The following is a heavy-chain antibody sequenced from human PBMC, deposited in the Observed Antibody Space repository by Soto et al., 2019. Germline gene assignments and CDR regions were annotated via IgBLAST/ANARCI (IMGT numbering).Heavy chain of an antibody. J-gene: IGHJ6*02. CDR1: GGSISSGGYY. D-gene: IGHD3-22*01. Sequence: PSETLSLTWTVSGGSISSGGYYWSWIRQHPGKGLEWIGYIYYSGSTYYNPSLKSRVTISVDTSKNQFSLKLSSVTAADTAVYYCARDYYDSKGSFYYYGMDVWGQGTTVTVSS. CDR2: IYYSGST. CDR3: ARDYYDSKGSFYYYGMDV. V-gene: IGHV4-31*02.